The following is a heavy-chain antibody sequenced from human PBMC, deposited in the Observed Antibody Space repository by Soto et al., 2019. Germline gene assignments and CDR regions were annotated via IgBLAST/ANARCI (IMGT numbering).Heavy chain of an antibody. CDR3: AKVIAAAGRGADY. D-gene: IGHD6-13*01. J-gene: IGHJ4*02. V-gene: IGHV3-30*18. CDR2: ISYDGSNK. Sequence: QVQLVESGGGVVQPGRSLRLSSAASGFTFSSYGMHWVRQAPGKGLEWVAVISYDGSNKYYADSVKGRFTISRDNSKNTLYLQMNSLRAEDTAVYYCAKVIAAAGRGADYWGQGTLVTVSS. CDR1: GFTFSSYG.